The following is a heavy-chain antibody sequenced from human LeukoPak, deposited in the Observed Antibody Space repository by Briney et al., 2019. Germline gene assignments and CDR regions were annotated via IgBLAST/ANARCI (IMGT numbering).Heavy chain of an antibody. CDR3: AELGITMIGGV. J-gene: IGHJ6*04. CDR2: ISGIGNRT. D-gene: IGHD3-10*02. CDR1: GFTFSSYA. V-gene: IGHV3-23*01. Sequence: PGGSLRLSCAASGFTFSSYAMGWVRQAPGKGLEWVSAISGIGNRTYYADSVKGRFTISRDNSKNTLYLQMNSLRAEDTAVYYCAELGITMIGGVWGKGTTVTISS.